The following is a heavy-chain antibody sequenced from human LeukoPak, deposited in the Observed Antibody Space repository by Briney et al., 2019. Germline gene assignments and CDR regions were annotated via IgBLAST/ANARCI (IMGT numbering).Heavy chain of an antibody. D-gene: IGHD3-22*01. CDR1: GGTFSSYA. CDR2: IIPIFGTA. V-gene: IGHV1-69*05. CDR3: ARSYYDSSGYYGWFDP. Sequence: ASVKVSCKAAGGTFSSYAISWVRQAPGQGLEWMGGIIPIFGTANYAQKFQGRVTITTDESTSTAYMELSSLRSEDTAVYYCARSYYDSSGYYGWFDPWGQETLVTVSS. J-gene: IGHJ5*02.